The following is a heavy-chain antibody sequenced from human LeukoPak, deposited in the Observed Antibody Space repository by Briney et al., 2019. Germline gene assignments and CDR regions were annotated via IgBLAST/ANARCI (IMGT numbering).Heavy chain of an antibody. CDR2: IPGSGGDT. CDR3: VKEVTTIGVPVFDY. CDR1: GFTFSNYA. D-gene: IGHD1-14*01. V-gene: IGHV3-23*01. J-gene: IGHJ4*02. Sequence: PGGSLRLSCAASGFTFSNYAMSWVRQAPGKGLEWVSGIPGSGGDTYYPDSVRGRFTISRDNSKNMLYLQMDYLRGEDTAVYYCVKEVTTIGVPVFDYWGKGTLVTVSS.